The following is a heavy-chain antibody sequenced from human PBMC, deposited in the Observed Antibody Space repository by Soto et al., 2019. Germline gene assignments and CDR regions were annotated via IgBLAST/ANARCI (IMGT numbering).Heavy chain of an antibody. CDR3: AKDHVLWFGELST. D-gene: IGHD3-10*01. Sequence: EVQLLESGGGLVQPGGSLRLSCAASGFTFSSYAMSWVRQAPGKGLEWVSAISGSGGSTYYADSVKGRFNISRDNSKNTLYLQMNSLRAEDTAVYYCAKDHVLWFGELSTWGQGTLVTVSS. CDR1: GFTFSSYA. CDR2: ISGSGGST. V-gene: IGHV3-23*01. J-gene: IGHJ5*02.